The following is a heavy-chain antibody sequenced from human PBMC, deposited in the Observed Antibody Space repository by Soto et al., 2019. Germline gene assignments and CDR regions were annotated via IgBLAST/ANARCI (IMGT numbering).Heavy chain of an antibody. CDR3: ARDPKIAPGKIYGMDV. Sequence: QVQLQQSGPGLVNPSQTLSLTCAISGDSVSSDTAAWSWIRQSPSRGLEWLGRTYYRSKWYIDYAVSAKSRITINPDTSKNQFSLQLNSVTPEDTAVYYCARDPKIAPGKIYGMDVWGQGTTVTVSS. V-gene: IGHV6-1*01. J-gene: IGHJ6*02. D-gene: IGHD6-25*01. CDR1: GDSVSSDTAA. CDR2: TYYRSKWYI.